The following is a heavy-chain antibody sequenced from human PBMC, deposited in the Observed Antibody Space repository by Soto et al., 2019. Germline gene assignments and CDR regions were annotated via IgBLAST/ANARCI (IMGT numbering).Heavy chain of an antibody. V-gene: IGHV3-30-3*01. CDR2: VSWDGGTK. J-gene: IGHJ4*02. CDR3: ATLGWGVYSEAPRY. Sequence: QVQLVESGGGVVQPGRSLRLSCEASAFTFRDHAMHWVRQVPGKGLEWVAVVSWDGGTKYYADAVKGRFTISRDNSKNTLYLQMDSLRADDTAVYYCATLGWGVYSEAPRYWGQGTLVIVSS. CDR1: AFTFRDHA. D-gene: IGHD1-26*01.